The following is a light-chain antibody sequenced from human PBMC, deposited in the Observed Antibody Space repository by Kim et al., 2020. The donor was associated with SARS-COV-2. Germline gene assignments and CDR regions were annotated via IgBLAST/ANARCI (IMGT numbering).Light chain of an antibody. V-gene: IGKV3-11*01. Sequence: SWSQGEGPTPSGRARQSVSSYLAWNQQKPGQAPRLLIYDASNRATGIPARFSGSGSGTDFTLTISSLEPEDFAVYYCQQRSNWPFTFGGGTKLEI. CDR2: DAS. CDR1: QSVSSY. CDR3: QQRSNWPFT. J-gene: IGKJ4*01.